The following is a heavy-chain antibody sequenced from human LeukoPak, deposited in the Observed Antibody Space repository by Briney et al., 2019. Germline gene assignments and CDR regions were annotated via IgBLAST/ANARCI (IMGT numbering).Heavy chain of an antibody. Sequence: MTGGSLRLSCAASGFTFSGYYISWIRQAPGKGLEWVSYISTSGDTIYYADSVKGRFTISRDNAKNSLYLQMNSLRAEDTAVYYCARGWGSSWYYFDYWGQGTLVTVSS. V-gene: IGHV3-11*01. J-gene: IGHJ4*02. D-gene: IGHD6-13*01. CDR1: GFTFSGYY. CDR3: ARGWGSSWYYFDY. CDR2: ISTSGDTI.